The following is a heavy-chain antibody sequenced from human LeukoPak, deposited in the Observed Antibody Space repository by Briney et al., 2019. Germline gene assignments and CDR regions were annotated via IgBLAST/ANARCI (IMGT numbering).Heavy chain of an antibody. Sequence: GGSLILSCAASGFTFSGSAMSWVRQAPGEGLEWVSLISYSGANSYYTDSVRGRFTISRDNSKDTLFLQMNSLRAEDTAVYYCAKLLSGYCSRTSCLNWFDPWAQGTLVTVSS. CDR3: AKLLSGYCSRTSCLNWFDP. CDR2: ISYSGANS. CDR1: GFTFSGSA. V-gene: IGHV3-23*01. D-gene: IGHD2-2*01. J-gene: IGHJ5*02.